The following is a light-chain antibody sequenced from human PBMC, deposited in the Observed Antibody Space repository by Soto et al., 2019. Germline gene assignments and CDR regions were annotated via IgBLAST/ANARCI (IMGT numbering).Light chain of an antibody. CDR2: SAS. Sequence: DIPRTQSPFSLSASVADRVTVTCRASQSITNHLNWYQHKSGKAPRLLISSASSLHSGGPPRFSGSGSGTDFNMTINSLPAEDFATTYCQQTYNTPRTFGRGAKVDIK. V-gene: IGKV1-39*01. J-gene: IGKJ1*01. CDR1: QSITNH. CDR3: QQTYNTPRT.